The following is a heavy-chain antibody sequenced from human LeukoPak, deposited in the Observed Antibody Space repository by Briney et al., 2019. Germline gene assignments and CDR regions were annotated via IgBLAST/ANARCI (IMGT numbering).Heavy chain of an antibody. J-gene: IGHJ4*02. Sequence: PGRSLRLSCAASGFTFSSYAMHWVRQAPGKGLEWVAVISYDGSNKYYADSVKGRLTISRDNSKNTLYLQMNSLRAEDTAVYYCARDGARQLWLYYFDYWGQGTLVTVSS. V-gene: IGHV3-30*04. CDR2: ISYDGSNK. CDR1: GFTFSSYA. D-gene: IGHD5-18*01. CDR3: ARDGARQLWLYYFDY.